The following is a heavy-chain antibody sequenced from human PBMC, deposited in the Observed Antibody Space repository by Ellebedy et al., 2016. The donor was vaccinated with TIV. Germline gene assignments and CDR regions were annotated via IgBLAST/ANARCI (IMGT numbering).Heavy chain of an antibody. D-gene: IGHD3-9*01. J-gene: IGHJ4*02. CDR3: ARVTGPKDSLWPYFNQ. CDR1: GFTFSGYA. Sequence: GESLKISCAASGFTFSGYAMSWVRQTPMKGLEWVSHITATGGTTYYADSVKGRFTISRDNSKNTLFLRMNSLRVEDTALYYCARVTGPKDSLWPYFNQWGQGTLVTVSS. V-gene: IGHV3-23*01. CDR2: ITATGGTT.